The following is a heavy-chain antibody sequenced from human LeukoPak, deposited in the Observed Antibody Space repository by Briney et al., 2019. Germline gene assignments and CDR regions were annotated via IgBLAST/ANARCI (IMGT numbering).Heavy chain of an antibody. D-gene: IGHD2-8*01. J-gene: IGHJ2*01. CDR3: ARDLGHCTNGVCYRYFDL. V-gene: IGHV1-46*01. Sequence: ASVKVSCKASGYTFTSYYMHWVRQAPGQGLEWMGIINPSGGSTSYAQKFQGRVTMTRDMSTSTVYMELSSLRSEDTAVYYCARDLGHCTNGVCYRYFDLWGRGTLVTVSS. CDR1: GYTFTSYY. CDR2: INPSGGST.